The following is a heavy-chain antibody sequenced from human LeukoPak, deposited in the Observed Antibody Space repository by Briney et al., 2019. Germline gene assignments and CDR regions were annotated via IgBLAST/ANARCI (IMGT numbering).Heavy chain of an antibody. J-gene: IGHJ6*02. D-gene: IGHD3-22*01. CDR2: ISSSGSTI. V-gene: IGHV3-48*03. CDR1: GFTFSYYE. CDR3: ARGDYYDTSGFRGGYYYYGMDV. Sequence: GGSLRLSCAASGFTFSYYEMNWVRQAPGKGLEWASYISSSGSTIYYADSVKGRFTISRDNAKNSLYLQMNSLRAEDTAVYYCARGDYYDTSGFRGGYYYYGMDVWGQGTTVTVSS.